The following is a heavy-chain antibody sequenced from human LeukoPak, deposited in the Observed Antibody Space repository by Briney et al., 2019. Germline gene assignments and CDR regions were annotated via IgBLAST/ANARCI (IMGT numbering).Heavy chain of an antibody. CDR1: GGSISSSSYY. CDR2: IYYSGST. V-gene: IGHV4-39*07. Sequence: PSETLSLTFTVSGGSISSSSYYWGWIRQPPGKGLEWIGSIYYSGSTYYNPSLKSRVTISVDTSKNQFSLKLSSVTAADTAVYYCARGLRQLVRSWHYWGQGTLVTVSS. D-gene: IGHD6-6*01. CDR3: ARGLRQLVRSWHY. J-gene: IGHJ4*02.